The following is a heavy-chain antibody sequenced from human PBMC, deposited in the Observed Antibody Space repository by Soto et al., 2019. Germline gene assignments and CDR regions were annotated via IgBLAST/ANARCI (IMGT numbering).Heavy chain of an antibody. Sequence: QVQLQESGPGLVKPSQTLSLTCTVSGGSISSGGFYWSWIRQHPGKGLEWIGYIYYSGSTYYNPSLKXXVXILXDTSKNQFSLRLSSVTAADTAVYYCARGRYWYFDLWGRGTLVTVSS. J-gene: IGHJ2*01. CDR2: IYYSGST. V-gene: IGHV4-31*01. CDR1: GGSISSGGFY. CDR3: ARGRYWYFDL.